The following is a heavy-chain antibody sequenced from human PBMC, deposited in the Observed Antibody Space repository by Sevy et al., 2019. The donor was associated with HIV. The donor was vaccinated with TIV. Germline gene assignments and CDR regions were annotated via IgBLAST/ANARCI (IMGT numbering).Heavy chain of an antibody. Sequence: SGPTLVKPTQTLTLTCTFSGFSLSTSGVGVGWIRQPPGKALEWLALIYWDDDTRYSPSLKSRLNITMDTSTNQVVLTMTNMDPVDTATYFCAHRRMVRGVITAPFDYWGQGTLVTVSS. CDR3: AHRRMVRGVITAPFDY. J-gene: IGHJ4*02. D-gene: IGHD3-10*01. V-gene: IGHV2-5*02. CDR2: IYWDDDT. CDR1: GFSLSTSGVG.